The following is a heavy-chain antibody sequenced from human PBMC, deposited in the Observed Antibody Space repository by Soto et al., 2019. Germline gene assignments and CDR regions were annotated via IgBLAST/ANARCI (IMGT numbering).Heavy chain of an antibody. D-gene: IGHD3-22*01. CDR2: IYYSGST. V-gene: IGHV4-39*01. CDR1: GGSISSSSYY. Sequence: SETLSLTCTVSGGSISSSSYYWGWIRQPPGKGLEWIGSIYYSGSTYYNPSLKSRVTISVDTSKNQFSLKLSSVTAADTAVYYCASYRPYYDSSGYYNYWGQGTLVT. CDR3: ASYRPYYDSSGYYNY. J-gene: IGHJ4*02.